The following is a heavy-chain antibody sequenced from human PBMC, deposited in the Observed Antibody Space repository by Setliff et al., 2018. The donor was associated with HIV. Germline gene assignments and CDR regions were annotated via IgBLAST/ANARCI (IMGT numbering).Heavy chain of an antibody. V-gene: IGHV4-59*12. CDR2: IYYSGST. D-gene: IGHD3-3*01. J-gene: IGHJ6*02. Sequence: SETLSLTCTVSGGSISSYYWSWIRQPPGKGLEWIGYIYYSGSTNYNPSLKSRVTISVDTSKNQFSLKLSSVTAADTAVYYCARDSPNANFGVVISDVWGQGTTVTVSS. CDR1: GGSISSYY. CDR3: ARDSPNANFGVVISDV.